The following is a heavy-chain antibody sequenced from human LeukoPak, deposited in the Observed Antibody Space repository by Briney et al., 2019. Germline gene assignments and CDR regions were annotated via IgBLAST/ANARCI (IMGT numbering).Heavy chain of an antibody. CDR3: TTRFSVGVTQIFVL. D-gene: IGHD1-26*01. CDR1: GFPFSNVF. CDR2: LKRTSDGGTT. Sequence: GGSLRLSCVGSGFPFSNVFMAWVRQAPGKGLEWVGRLKRTSDGGTTDYGAPVKGRFIISRDDSKKTVYLQMDSLMTEDTAMYYCTTRFSVGVTQIFVLWGQGTQVTVSS. J-gene: IGHJ5*02. V-gene: IGHV3-15*01.